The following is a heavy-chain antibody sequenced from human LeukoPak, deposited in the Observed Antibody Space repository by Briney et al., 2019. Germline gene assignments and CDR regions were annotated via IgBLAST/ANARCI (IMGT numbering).Heavy chain of an antibody. J-gene: IGHJ4*02. CDR1: GYSISRGYY. V-gene: IGHV4-38-2*02. D-gene: IGHD3-10*01. CDR3: ARVDGSGSYYNPFDY. Sequence: SETLSLTCSVSGYSISRGYYWGWIRQPPGKGLEWIGTIFHSGSTYYNPSLKSRVTISVDTSKNQFSPKLSSVTAADTAVYYCARVDGSGSYYNPFDYWGQGTLVTVSS. CDR2: IFHSGST.